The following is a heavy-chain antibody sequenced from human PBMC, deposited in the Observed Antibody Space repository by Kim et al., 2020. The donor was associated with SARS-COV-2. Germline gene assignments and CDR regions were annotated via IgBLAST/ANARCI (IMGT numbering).Heavy chain of an antibody. V-gene: IGHV3-11*05. CDR3: ARDRDIAVAGKAFDI. J-gene: IGHJ3*02. CDR1: GFTFSDYY. Sequence: GGSLRLSCAASGFTFSDYYMSWIRQAPGKGLEWVSYISSSSSYTNYADSVKGRFTISRDNAKNSLYLQMNSLRAEDTAVYYCARDRDIAVAGKAFDIWGQGTMVTVSS. D-gene: IGHD6-19*01. CDR2: ISSSSSYT.